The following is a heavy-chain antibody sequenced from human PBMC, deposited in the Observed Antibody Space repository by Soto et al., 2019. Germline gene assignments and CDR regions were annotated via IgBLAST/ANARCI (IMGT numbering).Heavy chain of an antibody. Sequence: EVQLLDSGGGLVQPGGSLRLSCAASGFTFSSSAMTWVRQAPGKGLEWVSRISAAGDVTDYVGSVQGRFTISRDNSKNPLYLQMDSLGVEDTAVYYCAKDSGQSGSLGDYWGQGTLVTVSS. V-gene: IGHV3-23*01. CDR2: ISAAGDVT. D-gene: IGHD6-13*01. J-gene: IGHJ4*02. CDR3: AKDSGQSGSLGDY. CDR1: GFTFSSSA.